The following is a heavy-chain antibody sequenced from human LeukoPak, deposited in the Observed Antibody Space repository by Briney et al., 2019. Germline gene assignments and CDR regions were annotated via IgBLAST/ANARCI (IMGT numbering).Heavy chain of an antibody. CDR3: ARDLGAHYSSTY. J-gene: IGHJ4*02. CDR1: GFTFSSYE. D-gene: IGHD6-19*01. Sequence: TGGSLRLSCAATGFTFSSYEMNWVRQAPGKGLEWVSYISSSGSTIYYADSVKGRFTISRDNAKNSLYLQMNSLRAEDTAVYYCARDLGAHYSSTYWGQGTLVTVSS. CDR2: ISSSGSTI. V-gene: IGHV3-48*03.